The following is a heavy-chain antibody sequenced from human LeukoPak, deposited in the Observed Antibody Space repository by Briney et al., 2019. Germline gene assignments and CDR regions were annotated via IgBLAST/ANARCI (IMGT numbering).Heavy chain of an antibody. CDR1: GYTLTELS. CDR3: ASRGDGYNGAFDI. J-gene: IGHJ3*02. Sequence: ASVKVSCKVSGYTLTELSMHWVRQAPGKGLEWMGGFDPEDGETIYAQKFQGRVTITADESTSTAYMELSSLRSEDTAVYYCASRGDGYNGAFDIWGQGTMVTVSS. D-gene: IGHD5-24*01. V-gene: IGHV1-24*01. CDR2: FDPEDGET.